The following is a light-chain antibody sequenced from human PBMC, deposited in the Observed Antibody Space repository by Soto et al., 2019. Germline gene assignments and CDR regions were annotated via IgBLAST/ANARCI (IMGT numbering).Light chain of an antibody. CDR1: QTISSW. CDR3: QQSYSTPPIT. V-gene: IGKV1-39*01. Sequence: IQMTQSPATLSGSVGDRVTITCRASQTISSWLAWYQQKPGKAPNLLIYAASSLESGVPSRFSGSGSGTDFTLTISSLQPEDFATYYCQQSYSTPPITFGQGTRLEIK. J-gene: IGKJ5*01. CDR2: AAS.